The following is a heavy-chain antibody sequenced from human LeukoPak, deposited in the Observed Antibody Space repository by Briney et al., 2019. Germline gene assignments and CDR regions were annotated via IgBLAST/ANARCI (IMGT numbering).Heavy chain of an antibody. D-gene: IGHD3-10*01. CDR1: GFTFSTYW. J-gene: IGHJ5*02. Sequence: PGGSLSLSCAASGFTFSTYWMSWARQAPGKGLEWVANIKQDESEKYYMDSVKGRFTISRDNAKNSLYLQMNSLRAEDTAVYYCARNGKWFGGGQRFDPWGQGTLVTVSS. CDR3: ARNGKWFGGGQRFDP. CDR2: IKQDESEK. V-gene: IGHV3-7*01.